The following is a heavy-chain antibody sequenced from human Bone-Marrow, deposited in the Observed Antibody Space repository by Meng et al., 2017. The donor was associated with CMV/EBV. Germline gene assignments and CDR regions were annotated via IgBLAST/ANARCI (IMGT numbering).Heavy chain of an antibody. D-gene: IGHD3-16*01. V-gene: IGHV3-74*01. CDR1: GFTFRNSW. CDR2: FKNDGINT. CDR3: AKDELLFGGANAYFDY. J-gene: IGHJ4*02. Sequence: GESLKISCAASGFTFRNSWMHWVRQGPGRGLIGVSAFKNDGINTNHADSVRGRFTISRDNSKNTVSLEMNSLRPEETAVYYCAKDELLFGGANAYFDYWGQGTLVTVSS.